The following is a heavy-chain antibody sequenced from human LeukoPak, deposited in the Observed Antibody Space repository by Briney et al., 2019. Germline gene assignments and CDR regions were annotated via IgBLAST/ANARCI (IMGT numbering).Heavy chain of an antibody. CDR2: INPNSGGT. Sequence: AASVKVSCKASGYTFTGYYMHWVRQAPGQGLEWMGWINPNSGGTNYAQKFQGRVTMTRDTSISTAYMELSRLRSDDTAVYYCAGSSGYLTQIDYWGQGTLVTVSS. D-gene: IGHD3-22*01. V-gene: IGHV1-2*02. CDR3: AGSSGYLTQIDY. CDR1: GYTFTGYY. J-gene: IGHJ4*02.